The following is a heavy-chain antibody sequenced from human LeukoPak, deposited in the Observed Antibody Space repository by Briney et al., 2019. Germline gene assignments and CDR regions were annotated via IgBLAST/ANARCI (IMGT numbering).Heavy chain of an antibody. Sequence: PSETLSLTCTVSGDSMSGSYWSWIRQPPGKGLEWIGNIYYSGSTNYNPSLKSRVTISLDTSKNQFFLKLSSVTAADTAVYYCAAYCNATSCHNTRHYYYGMDDWGQGTTVTVSS. J-gene: IGHJ6*02. CDR1: GDSMSGSY. CDR3: AAYCNATSCHNTRHYYYGMDD. CDR2: IYYSGST. V-gene: IGHV4-59*08. D-gene: IGHD2/OR15-2a*01.